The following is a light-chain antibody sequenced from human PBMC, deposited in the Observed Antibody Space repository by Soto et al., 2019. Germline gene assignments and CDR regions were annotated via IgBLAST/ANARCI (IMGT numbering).Light chain of an antibody. CDR3: QQYGSSPRT. V-gene: IGKV3-20*01. J-gene: IGKJ1*01. Sequence: EIVLTQSPGTLSLSPGERATLSCRASQSVSSSYVAWYQKKPGQAPRLLIYGASSRATGIPDRFSGSWSGTDFTLTSSRLEHEDFAVYYCQQYGSSPRTFGQGTKVEIK. CDR1: QSVSSSY. CDR2: GAS.